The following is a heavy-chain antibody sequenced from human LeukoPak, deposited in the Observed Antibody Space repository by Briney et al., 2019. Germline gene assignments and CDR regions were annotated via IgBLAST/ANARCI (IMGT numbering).Heavy chain of an antibody. CDR1: GGSFSGYY. V-gene: IGHV4-59*01. CDR3: ARGHDILYDY. D-gene: IGHD3-9*01. J-gene: IGHJ4*02. CDR2: IYYSGST. Sequence: SETLSLTCAVYGGSFSGYYWSWIRQPPGKGLEWIGYIYYSGSTNYNPSLKSRVTISVDTSKNQFSLKLSSVTAADTAVYYCARGHDILYDYWGQGTLVTVSS.